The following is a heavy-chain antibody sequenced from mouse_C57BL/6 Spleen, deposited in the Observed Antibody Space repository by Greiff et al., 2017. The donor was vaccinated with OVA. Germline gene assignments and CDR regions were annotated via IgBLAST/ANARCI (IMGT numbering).Heavy chain of an antibody. J-gene: IGHJ1*03. CDR1: GYTFTSYW. CDR3: ARRYNGSNRYFDV. CDR2: IYPGSGST. V-gene: IGHV1-55*01. D-gene: IGHD1-1*01. Sequence: VQLQQPGAELVKPGASVKMSCKASGYTFTSYWITWVKQRPGQGLEWIGDIYPGSGSTNYNEKFKSKATLTVDTSSSTAYMQLSSLTSEDSAVYYCARRYNGSNRYFDVWGTGTTVTVSS.